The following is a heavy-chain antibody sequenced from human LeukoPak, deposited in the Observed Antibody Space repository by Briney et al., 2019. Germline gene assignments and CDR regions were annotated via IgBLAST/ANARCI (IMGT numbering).Heavy chain of an antibody. CDR2: IFAGGST. CDR3: ARGGGLDV. CDR1: GLTVGSTY. J-gene: IGHJ6*02. Sequence: PGGSLRLSCAVSGLTVGSTYMSWVRQAPGKGLEWVSIIFAGGSTYHADSVKGRFTISRDNSKNTLYLQMNSLRAEDTAVYFCARGGGLDVWGQGATVTVSS. V-gene: IGHV3-53*01. D-gene: IGHD3-16*01.